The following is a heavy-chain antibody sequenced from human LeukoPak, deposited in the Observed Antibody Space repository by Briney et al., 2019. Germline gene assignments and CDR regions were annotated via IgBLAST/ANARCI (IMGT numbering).Heavy chain of an antibody. CDR3: AKDYARGGCSLAHCNPIDS. J-gene: IGHJ4*02. CDR1: GFTFSTFA. V-gene: IGHV3-23*01. D-gene: IGHD2-15*01. CDR2: FSPDGI. Sequence: GGSLRLSCAASGFTFSTFAMTWVRQAPGKGLEWVSTFSPDGIHYADSVKGRFAISRDDSMSTLFLQMNSLRAEDTAIYYCAKDYARGGCSLAHCNPIDSWGQGTLVSVSS.